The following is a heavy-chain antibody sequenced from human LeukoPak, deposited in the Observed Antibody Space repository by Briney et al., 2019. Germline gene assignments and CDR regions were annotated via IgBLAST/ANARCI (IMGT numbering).Heavy chain of an antibody. CDR2: VIPICGTP. CDR1: GGTFSSYA. Sequence: ASVKVSCKASGGTFSSYAISWVRQAPGQGLEWMGGVIPICGTPSYAQKFQGRVTITTDESTSTAYMELSSLRSEDTAVYYCARDHWGIVENGYDYFYYDMDVWGQGTTVTASS. D-gene: IGHD7-27*01. CDR3: ARDHWGIVENGYDYFYYDMDV. V-gene: IGHV1-69*05. J-gene: IGHJ6*02.